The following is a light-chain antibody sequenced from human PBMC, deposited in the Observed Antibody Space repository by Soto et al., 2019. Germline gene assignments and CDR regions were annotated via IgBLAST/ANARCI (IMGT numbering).Light chain of an antibody. J-gene: IGLJ2*01. CDR2: GNS. CDR3: QSYDSSLGDRI. CDR1: NSNIGAGYD. Sequence: QSVLTQPPSVSGAPGQSVTISCTGSNSNIGAGYDVHWYQQPPGTAPKFLIHGNSYRPSGVPDRFSGSKSGTSASLAITGLQADDEADYYCQSYDSSLGDRIFGGGTKVTVL. V-gene: IGLV1-40*01.